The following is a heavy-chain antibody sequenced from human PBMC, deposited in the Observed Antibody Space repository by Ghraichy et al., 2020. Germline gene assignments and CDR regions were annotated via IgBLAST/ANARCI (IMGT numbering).Heavy chain of an antibody. Sequence: SETLSLTCTVSGGSISNYYWSWIRQPPGKGLEWIGYIYYSGSTDYNPSLKSRVTISVDTSKNQFSLKLSSVTAADTAVYYCARPSYNSGWCFDYWGQGTLVTVSS. CDR3: ARPSYNSGWCFDY. CDR1: GGSISNYY. CDR2: IYYSGST. J-gene: IGHJ4*02. D-gene: IGHD6-19*01. V-gene: IGHV4-59*01.